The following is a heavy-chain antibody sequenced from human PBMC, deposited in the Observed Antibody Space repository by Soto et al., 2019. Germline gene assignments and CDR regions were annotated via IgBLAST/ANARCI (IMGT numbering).Heavy chain of an antibody. D-gene: IGHD2-21*02. J-gene: IGHJ4*02. CDR3: ARGLIVMLAGIEELINSHFDS. CDR2: IYYSGTT. Sequence: SETLSLTCTVSDASINSGGYYWSWIRQHPGKGLEWIGFIYYSGTTYYNLSLKSRVTTSVDTSKNQFSLRLSSVTAADTAVYYCARGLIVMLAGIEELINSHFDSWGQGTLVTVSS. V-gene: IGHV4-31*03. CDR1: DASINSGGYY.